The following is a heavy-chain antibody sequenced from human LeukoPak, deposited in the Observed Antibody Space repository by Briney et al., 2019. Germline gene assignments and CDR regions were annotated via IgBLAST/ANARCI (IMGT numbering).Heavy chain of an antibody. Sequence: PERSLRLSCAASGFTFSSYAMHWVRQAPGKGLDWVAVISYDGSIRYYADSVKGRFTISRDNSKNTLYLQMNSLRAEDTAVYYCARDLSGWASMYSYFDYWGQGTLVTVSS. V-gene: IGHV3-30-3*01. CDR2: ISYDGSIR. CDR3: ARDLSGWASMYSYFDY. CDR1: GFTFSSYA. D-gene: IGHD6-19*01. J-gene: IGHJ4*02.